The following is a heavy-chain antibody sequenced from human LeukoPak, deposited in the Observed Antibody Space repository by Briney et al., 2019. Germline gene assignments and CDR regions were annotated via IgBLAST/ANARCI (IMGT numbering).Heavy chain of an antibody. J-gene: IGHJ4*02. V-gene: IGHV1-2*02. CDR2: INPNSGGT. D-gene: IGHD3-10*01. Sequence: ASVKVSCKASGYTFTVYYMHWVRQAPGQGLEWMGWINPNSGGTNFAQKFQGRVTMTRDTSISTAYMELSRLRYDDTAVYYCARVEVRGVTLLFDYWGQGTLVTVSS. CDR3: ARVEVRGVTLLFDY. CDR1: GYTFTVYY.